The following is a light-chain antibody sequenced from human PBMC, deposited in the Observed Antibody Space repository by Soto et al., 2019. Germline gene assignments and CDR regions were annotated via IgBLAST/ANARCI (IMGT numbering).Light chain of an antibody. CDR2: GAS. J-gene: IGKJ4*01. V-gene: IGKV3-15*01. CDR3: QQYYNWPFT. CDR1: QSVRSD. Sequence: EIVMTQSPATLSVSPGERATLSCRASQSVRSDLAWYQQKPGQAPRLLIYGASARATGVPGRVSASGSGTEFTLTISSLQSEDFAFYHCQQYYNWPFTFGGGTKVEIK.